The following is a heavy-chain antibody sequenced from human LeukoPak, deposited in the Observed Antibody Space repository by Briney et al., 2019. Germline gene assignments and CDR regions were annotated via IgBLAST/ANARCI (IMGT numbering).Heavy chain of an antibody. Sequence: SGGSLRLSCAASGFTFTTYAMNWVRQAPGKGLEWVSAISVSGGNTQYADSVRGRFTISRDNSKNTLYLKMNNLRAEDTAVYYCAKGSYQGIYYFDYWGQGTLVTVSS. CDR3: AKGSYQGIYYFDY. J-gene: IGHJ4*02. CDR2: ISVSGGNT. CDR1: GFTFTTYA. D-gene: IGHD1-26*01. V-gene: IGHV3-23*01.